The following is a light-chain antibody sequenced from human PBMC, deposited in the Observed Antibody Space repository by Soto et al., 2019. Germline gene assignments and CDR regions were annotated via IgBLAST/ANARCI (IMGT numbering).Light chain of an antibody. Sequence: QSALTQPASVSGSPGPSITISCTGTSSDIGGFNYVSWYQQHPGKAPQLMIFDVSNRPSGLSNRFSGSKSGNTASLTISGLQTDDEADYYCSSYTRSSTWVFGGGTKLTVL. CDR2: DVS. CDR3: SSYTRSSTWV. CDR1: SSDIGGFNY. J-gene: IGLJ3*02. V-gene: IGLV2-14*03.